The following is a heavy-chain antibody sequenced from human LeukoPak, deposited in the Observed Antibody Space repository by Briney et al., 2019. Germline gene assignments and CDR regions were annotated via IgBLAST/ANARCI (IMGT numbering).Heavy chain of an antibody. CDR1: GFTFSSYS. CDR2: ISSSSSTI. Sequence: GGSLRLSCAASGFTFSSYSMTWVRQAPGKGLEWVSYISSSSSTIYYADSVKGRFTISRDNAKNSLYLQMNSLGAEDTAVYYCARDSGGLTSRYDYWGQGTLVTVSS. J-gene: IGHJ4*02. V-gene: IGHV3-48*01. CDR3: ARDSGGLTSRYDY. D-gene: IGHD2-2*01.